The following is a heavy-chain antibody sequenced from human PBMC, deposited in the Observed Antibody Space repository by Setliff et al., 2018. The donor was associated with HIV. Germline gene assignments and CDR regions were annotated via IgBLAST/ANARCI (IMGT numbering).Heavy chain of an antibody. V-gene: IGHV1-69*05. Sequence: SVKVSCKASGATFSNSVLTWVRQAPGQGLEWMGGSIPLFKTVNYAQKFQGRLTISTDELMTTAYMELSSLKSEDTAAYYCASGSGYCRNGDCYIGVHKNPDKYFYDYWGQGTLVTVSS. CDR1: GATFSNSV. CDR2: SIPLFKTV. CDR3: ASGSGYCRNGDCYIGVHKNPDKYFYDY. J-gene: IGHJ4*02. D-gene: IGHD2-8*01.